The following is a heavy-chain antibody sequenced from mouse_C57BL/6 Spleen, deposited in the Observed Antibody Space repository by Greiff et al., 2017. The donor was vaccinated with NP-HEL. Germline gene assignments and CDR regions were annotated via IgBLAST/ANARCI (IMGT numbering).Heavy chain of an antibody. V-gene: IGHV1-74*01. CDR2: IHPSDSDT. CDR1: GYTFTSYW. D-gene: IGHD2-1*01. J-gene: IGHJ1*03. Sequence: QVQLQQPGAELVKPGASVKVSCKASGYTFTSYWMHWVKQRPGQGLEWIGRIHPSDSDTNYNQKFKGKATLTVDKSSSTAYMQRSSLTSEDSAVYYCAIGAYGNYGYFDVWGTGTTVTVSS. CDR3: AIGAYGNYGYFDV.